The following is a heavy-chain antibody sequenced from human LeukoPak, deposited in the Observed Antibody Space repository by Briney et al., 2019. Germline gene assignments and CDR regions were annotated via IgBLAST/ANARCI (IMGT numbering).Heavy chain of an antibody. J-gene: IGHJ6*02. CDR1: VFHFCNYD. CDR2: IGTADDT. V-gene: IGHV3-13*04. D-gene: IGHD6-13*01. CDR3: TRSGYYHYYGLDV. Sequence: PGGSLRLSFGARVFHFCNYDWDWVRQTTGKGLEWVSAIGTADDTFYPDSVKGRFTISRDDAKNSLYLQMSNLRVGGTAVYYCTRSGYYHYYGLDVWGQGTTVTVSS.